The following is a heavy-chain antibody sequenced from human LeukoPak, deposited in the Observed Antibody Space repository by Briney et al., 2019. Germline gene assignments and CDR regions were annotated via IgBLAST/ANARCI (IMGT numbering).Heavy chain of an antibody. V-gene: IGHV3-7*01. Sequence: GGSLRLSCTGSGFTFNNNWMSWVRQAPGKGLEWVANIKQDGSEKYYVDSVKGRFTIFRDNAKNSLPLQMNSLRVEDSGVYYCARDKYYDRYFDSWGQGTLVTVSS. CDR1: GFTFNNNW. J-gene: IGHJ4*02. D-gene: IGHD3-22*01. CDR2: IKQDGSEK. CDR3: ARDKYYDRYFDS.